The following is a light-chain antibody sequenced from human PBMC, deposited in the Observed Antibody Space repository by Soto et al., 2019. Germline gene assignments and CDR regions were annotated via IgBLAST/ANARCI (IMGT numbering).Light chain of an antibody. CDR3: QQYNSYPT. Sequence: DIQMTQSPSTLSASVGDRVTITCRASQSISSWWAWYQQKPGKAPKLLIYKASSLESGVPSRFSGSGSGTEFTLTISSLQPDDFATYYCQQYNSYPTFGQGTKVGIK. CDR2: KAS. V-gene: IGKV1-5*03. J-gene: IGKJ1*01. CDR1: QSISSW.